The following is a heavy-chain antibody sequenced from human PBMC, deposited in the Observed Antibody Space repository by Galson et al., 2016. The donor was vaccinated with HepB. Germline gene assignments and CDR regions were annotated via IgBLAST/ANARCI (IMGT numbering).Heavy chain of an antibody. Sequence: TLSLTCTVSGSSMTPYYWSWIRQAPGKELEWIAFIYFTGSTNHNPSLKSRVTISRDTSKNQFSLELTSVTAADTALYYCAGGQLPGYYFDYWGQGILVTVSS. D-gene: IGHD1-26*01. J-gene: IGHJ4*02. CDR2: IYFTGST. CDR1: GSSMTPYY. V-gene: IGHV4-59*01. CDR3: AGGQLPGYYFDY.